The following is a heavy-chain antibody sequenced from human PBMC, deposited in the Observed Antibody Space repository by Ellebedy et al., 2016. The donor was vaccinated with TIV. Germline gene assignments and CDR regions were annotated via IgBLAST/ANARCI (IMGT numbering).Heavy chain of an antibody. Sequence: ASVKVSXKASGYTFTSYGISWVRQAPGQGLEWMGWISAYNGYTNYAQNLQGRVTMTTDTSSSTAYMELKSLRSDDTAVYYCATTYGSGSLWFSYYYGMDVWGQGTTVTVSS. CDR1: GYTFTSYG. CDR3: ATTYGSGSLWFSYYYGMDV. J-gene: IGHJ6*02. CDR2: ISAYNGYT. D-gene: IGHD3-10*01. V-gene: IGHV1-18*01.